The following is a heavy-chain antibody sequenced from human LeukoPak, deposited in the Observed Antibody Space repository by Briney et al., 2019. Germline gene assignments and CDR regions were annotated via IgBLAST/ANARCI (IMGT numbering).Heavy chain of an antibody. CDR3: ARGGTGNYYYDMDV. CDR1: GFTFSSNS. CDR2: ISSSSSSI. J-gene: IGHJ6*02. V-gene: IGHV3-21*01. Sequence: GGSLRLSCAASGFTFSSNSMSWVRQAPGKGLEWVSFISSSSSSIYYADSVKGRFTISRDNAKKSLCLQMNSLRAEDTAVYYCARGGTGNYYYDMDVWGQGTTVTVSS.